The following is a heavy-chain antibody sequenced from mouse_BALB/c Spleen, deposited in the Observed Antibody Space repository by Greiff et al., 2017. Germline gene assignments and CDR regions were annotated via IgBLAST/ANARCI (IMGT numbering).Heavy chain of an antibody. CDR3: ARDGNYVWFAY. Sequence: VHVKQSGAELVKPGASVKLSCTASGFNIKDTYMHWVKQRPEQGLEWIGRIDPANGNTKYDPKFQGKATITADTSSNTAYLQLSSLTSEDTAVYYCARDGNYVWFAYWGQGTLVTVSA. CDR1: GFNIKDTY. CDR2: IDPANGNT. J-gene: IGHJ3*01. D-gene: IGHD2-1*01. V-gene: IGHV14-3*02.